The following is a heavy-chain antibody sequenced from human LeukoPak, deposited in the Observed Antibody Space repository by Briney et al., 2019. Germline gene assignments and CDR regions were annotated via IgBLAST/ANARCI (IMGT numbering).Heavy chain of an antibody. V-gene: IGHV1-2*06. CDR3: ARLRYDSSGYYY. D-gene: IGHD3-22*01. CDR2: INPNSGGT. Sequence: GASVKVSCKASGYTFTCYYMHWVRQAPGQGLEWMGRINPNSGGTNYAQKFQGRVTMTRDTSISTAYMELSRLRSDDTAVYYCARLRYDSSGYYYWGQGTLVTVSS. CDR1: GYTFTCYY. J-gene: IGHJ4*02.